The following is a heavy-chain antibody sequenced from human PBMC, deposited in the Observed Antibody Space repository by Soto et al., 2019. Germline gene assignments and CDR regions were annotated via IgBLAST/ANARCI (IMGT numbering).Heavy chain of an antibody. CDR2: IYPGDSDT. D-gene: IGHD6-13*01. V-gene: IGHV5-51*01. CDR1: GYSFTSYW. Sequence: PXEFLKISCKGSGYSFTSYWIGWVRQMPGKGLEWMGIIYPGDSDTRYSPSFQGQVTISADKSISTAYMDLSSLRSEDTAVYYCARGRGSSNWYALFDYWGQGTLVTVSS. CDR3: ARGRGSSNWYALFDY. J-gene: IGHJ4*02.